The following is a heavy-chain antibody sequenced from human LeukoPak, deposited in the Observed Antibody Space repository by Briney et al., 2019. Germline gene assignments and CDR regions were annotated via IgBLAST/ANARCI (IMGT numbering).Heavy chain of an antibody. CDR1: EFTFSSYV. CDR2: ISGSANST. CDR3: ARRGPSSAWASDY. Sequence: PGGSLRLSCVASEFTFSSYVMNWVRQAPGKGLEWVSSISGSANSTYYADSVKGRFTISRDNSKNTLYLQMNSLRAEDTAVYYCARRGPSSAWASDYWGQGTLVTVSS. V-gene: IGHV3-23*01. D-gene: IGHD6-19*01. J-gene: IGHJ4*02.